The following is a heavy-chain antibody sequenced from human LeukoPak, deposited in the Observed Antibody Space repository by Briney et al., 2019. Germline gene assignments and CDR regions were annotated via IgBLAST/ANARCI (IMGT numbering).Heavy chain of an antibody. J-gene: IGHJ3*01. V-gene: IGHV3-30*02. CDR2: IRYDGNNK. CDR1: GFTFSSYG. CDR3: AKSLLTTASGTGRAFDL. D-gene: IGHD1-26*01. Sequence: PGGSLRLSCAASGFTFSSYGMHWVRQAPGKGLEWVAFIRYDGNNKYYANSVKGRITVSRDNSKNTLYLQMNSLRADDTAEYYCAKSLLTTASGTGRAFDLWGQGTMVTVSS.